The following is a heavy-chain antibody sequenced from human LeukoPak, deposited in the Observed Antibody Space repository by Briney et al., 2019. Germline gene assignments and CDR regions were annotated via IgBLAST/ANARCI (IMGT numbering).Heavy chain of an antibody. CDR2: IYYSGST. V-gene: IGHV4-59*01. Sequence: SETLSLTCTVSGGSISSYYWSWLRQPPGKGLEWIGYIYYSGSTNYNPSLKSRVTISVDTSKNQFSLRLSSVTAADTAVYYCARRRGDYRGKPFDYWGQGTLVTVSS. CDR3: ARRRGDYRGKPFDY. D-gene: IGHD4-17*01. CDR1: GGSISSYY. J-gene: IGHJ4*02.